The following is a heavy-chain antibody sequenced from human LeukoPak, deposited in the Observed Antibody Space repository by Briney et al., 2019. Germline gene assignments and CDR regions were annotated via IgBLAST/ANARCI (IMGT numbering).Heavy chain of an antibody. CDR1: GYTFTSYY. J-gene: IGHJ4*02. V-gene: IGHV1-46*01. D-gene: IGHD3-16*01. CDR2: INPSGGST. Sequence: ASVKVSCKASGYTFTSYYMHWVRQAPGQGLEWMGRINPSGGSTSYAQKFQGRVTMTRDTSTSTVYMELSSLRSEDTAVYYCARLLGPRVRPGGFDYWGQGTLVTVSS. CDR3: ARLLGPRVRPGGFDY.